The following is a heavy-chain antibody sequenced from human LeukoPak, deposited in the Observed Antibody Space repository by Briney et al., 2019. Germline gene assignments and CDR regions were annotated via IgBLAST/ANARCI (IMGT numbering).Heavy chain of an antibody. V-gene: IGHV3-30*02. D-gene: IGHD5-18*01. Sequence: GGSLRLSCAASGFTFSSYGMHWVRQAPGKGLEWVAFIRYDGSNKYYADSVKGRFTISRDNSKNTLYLQMNSLRAEDTAVYYCAKDDRIQTRRYSYNYWGQGTLVTDSS. J-gene: IGHJ4*02. CDR3: AKDDRIQTRRYSYNY. CDR1: GFTFSSYG. CDR2: IRYDGSNK.